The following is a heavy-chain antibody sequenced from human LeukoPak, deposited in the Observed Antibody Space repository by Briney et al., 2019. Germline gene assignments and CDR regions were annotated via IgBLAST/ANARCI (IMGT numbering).Heavy chain of an antibody. CDR3: TTQNCSDTSAYYCY. D-gene: IGHD3-22*01. V-gene: IGHV3-15*01. J-gene: IGHJ4*02. CDR2: IKRKTDGGTT. CDR1: GFTFSNAC. Sequence: GGSLRLSCAASGFTFSNACMNWVRQAPGKGLEWVGRIKRKTDGGTTDYAAPAKGRFTISRDDSKNTLYLQMNSLKTEDTAVYYCTTQNCSDTSAYYCYWGQGTLVTVSS.